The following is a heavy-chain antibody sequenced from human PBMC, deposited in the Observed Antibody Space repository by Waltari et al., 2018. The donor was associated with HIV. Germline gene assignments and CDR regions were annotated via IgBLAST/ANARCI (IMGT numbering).Heavy chain of an antibody. J-gene: IGHJ6*02. Sequence: EVQLLESGGGLVQPGGSLRLSCAASGFTFSSYAMSWVRQAPGKGLEWVSAISGSGGRTYYADSVKGRFTISRDNSKNTLYLQMNSLRAEDTAVYYCAKGGSGSLYYYYGMDVWGQGTTVTVSS. D-gene: IGHD3-10*01. CDR2: ISGSGGRT. CDR1: GFTFSSYA. CDR3: AKGGSGSLYYYYGMDV. V-gene: IGHV3-23*01.